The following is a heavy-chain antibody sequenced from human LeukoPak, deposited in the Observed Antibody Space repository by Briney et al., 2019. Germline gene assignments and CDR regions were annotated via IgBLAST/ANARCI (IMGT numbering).Heavy chain of an antibody. D-gene: IGHD3-3*01. J-gene: IGHJ3*02. CDR2: INPNSGGT. V-gene: IGHV1-2*02. CDR1: GYTFTGYY. CDR3: ARDLSITIFGVVISLTFDI. Sequence: GASVKVSCKASGYTFTGYYMHWVRQAPGQGLEWMGWINPNSGGTTYAQKFQGRVTMTRDTSISTAYMELSRLRSDDTAVYYCARDLSITIFGVVISLTFDIWGQGTMVTVSS.